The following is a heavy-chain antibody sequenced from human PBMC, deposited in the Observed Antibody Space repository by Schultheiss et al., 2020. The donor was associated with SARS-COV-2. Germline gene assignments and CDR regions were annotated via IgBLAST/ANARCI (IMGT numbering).Heavy chain of an antibody. CDR2: VYYSGST. CDR3: ARGLGTIDY. Sequence: SETLSLTCAVYGGSFSSYYWSWIRQPPGKGLEWIGSVYYSGSTYYNPSLKSRVTISVDTSKNQFSLKLSSVTAADTAVYYCARGLGTIDYWGQGTLVTVSS. D-gene: IGHD1-7*01. CDR1: GGSFSSYY. V-gene: IGHV4-34*01. J-gene: IGHJ4*02.